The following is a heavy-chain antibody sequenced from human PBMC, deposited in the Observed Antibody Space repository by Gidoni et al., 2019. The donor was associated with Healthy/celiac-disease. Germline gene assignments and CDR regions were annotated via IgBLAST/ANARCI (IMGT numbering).Heavy chain of an antibody. D-gene: IGHD5-12*01. CDR1: GYTFTSSS. V-gene: IGHV1-46*01. J-gene: IGHJ6*02. CDR3: ARDVVATIYPVFGVDDYYGMDV. Sequence: VSCKASGYTFTSSSMHWVRQAPGHGLAWMGIINPSGGSTSYAQKFQGRVTMTRDTSTSTVYMELSSLRSEDTAVYYCARDVVATIYPVFGVDDYYGMDVWGQGTTVTVSS. CDR2: INPSGGST.